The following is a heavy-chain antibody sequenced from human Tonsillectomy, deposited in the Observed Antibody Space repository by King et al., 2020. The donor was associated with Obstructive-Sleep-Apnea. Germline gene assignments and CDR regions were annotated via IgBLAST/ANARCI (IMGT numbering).Heavy chain of an antibody. V-gene: IGHV4-59*01. D-gene: IGHD6-13*01. CDR3: ARGGYSSSWKKMDV. Sequence: QLQESGPGLVTPSETLSLTCTVSGGSISSYYWSWIRQPPGKGLEWSGDIYYSGSTNYNPSLKSRVTISVDTSKNQFSLKLSSVTAADTAVYYCARGGYSSSWKKMDVWGQGTTVTVSS. CDR2: IYYSGST. CDR1: GGSISSYY. J-gene: IGHJ6*02.